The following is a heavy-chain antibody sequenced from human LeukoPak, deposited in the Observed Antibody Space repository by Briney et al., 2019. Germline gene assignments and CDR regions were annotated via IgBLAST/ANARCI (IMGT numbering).Heavy chain of an antibody. Sequence: PSKTPSLTCTVSGGSISTYYWSWIRQPPGKGLEWIGYIYYSGSTNYNPSLKSRVTISVDTSKNQFSLKLSSVTAADTAVYYCARRMDDAFDIWGQGTMVTVSS. CDR3: ARRMDDAFDI. CDR1: GGSISTYY. V-gene: IGHV4-59*01. D-gene: IGHD2-8*01. CDR2: IYYSGST. J-gene: IGHJ3*02.